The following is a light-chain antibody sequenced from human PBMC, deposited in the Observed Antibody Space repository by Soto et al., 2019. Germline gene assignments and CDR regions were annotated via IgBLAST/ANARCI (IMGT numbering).Light chain of an antibody. CDR3: SSYTSSSTPYV. Sequence: SVLTQPASVSGSPGQSITISCTGTSSDVGGYEYVSWYQQHPGKAPKLMIYEVSNRPSGVADRFSGSKSGNTASLTISGLQAEDEADYYCSSYTSSSTPYVFGTGTKVTVL. J-gene: IGLJ1*01. CDR2: EVS. V-gene: IGLV2-14*01. CDR1: SSDVGGYEY.